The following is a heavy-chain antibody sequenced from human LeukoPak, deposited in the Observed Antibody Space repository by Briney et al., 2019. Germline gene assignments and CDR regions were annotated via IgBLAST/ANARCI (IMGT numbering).Heavy chain of an antibody. CDR2: IYYSGST. D-gene: IGHD3-3*01. CDR3: ARVSAGDFWSGYYCDY. CDR1: GGSISSHY. Sequence: SETLSLTCTVSGGSISSHYWSWIRQPPGKGLEWIGYIYYSGSTNYNPSLKSRVTISVDTSKNQFSLKLSSVTAADTAVYYCARVSAGDFWSGYYCDYWGQGTLVTVSS. J-gene: IGHJ4*02. V-gene: IGHV4-59*11.